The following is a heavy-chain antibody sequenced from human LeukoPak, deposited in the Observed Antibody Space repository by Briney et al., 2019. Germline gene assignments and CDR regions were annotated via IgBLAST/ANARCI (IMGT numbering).Heavy chain of an antibody. CDR1: GYSFTSYW. J-gene: IGHJ5*02. CDR2: IYPGDLRV. V-gene: IGHV5-51*01. CDR3: ACRDLTSTWSFP. D-gene: IGHD6-13*01. Sequence: GESLKISCQGFGYSFTSYWIGWVRQMPGKGMEWMGVIYPGDLRVRYNPSFQGQVTISVDKSIDTAYLQWVSLRASDSAMYYCACRDLTSTWSFPWGQGTLVTVSS.